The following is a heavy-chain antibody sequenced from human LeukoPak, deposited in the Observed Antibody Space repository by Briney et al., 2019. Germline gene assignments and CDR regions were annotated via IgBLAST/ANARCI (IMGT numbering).Heavy chain of an antibody. Sequence: ASVKVSCKASGYTFTGYYMHWVRQAPGQGLEWMGWINPKRGVTTYAQKFQGRVTMTRDTSITTAYMELTRLRSDDTTIYYCARERNYGDYGNAFDVWGQGTKVTVSS. V-gene: IGHV1-2*02. CDR1: GYTFTGYY. CDR3: ARERNYGDYGNAFDV. J-gene: IGHJ3*01. D-gene: IGHD4-17*01. CDR2: INPKRGVT.